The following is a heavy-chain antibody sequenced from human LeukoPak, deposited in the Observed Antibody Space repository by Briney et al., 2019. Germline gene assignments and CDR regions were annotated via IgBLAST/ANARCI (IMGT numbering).Heavy chain of an antibody. V-gene: IGHV1-24*01. D-gene: IGHD6-13*01. CDR3: ARGGIAAAGTSDAFDI. Sequence: ASVKVSCKASGFALTELSMHWVRQAPGEGLEWMGGLNPDDGEIIYAQKFQGRVTMTRNTSISTAYMELSSLRSEDTAVYYCARGGIAAAGTSDAFDIWGQGTMVTVSS. CDR1: GFALTELS. CDR2: LNPDDGEI. J-gene: IGHJ3*02.